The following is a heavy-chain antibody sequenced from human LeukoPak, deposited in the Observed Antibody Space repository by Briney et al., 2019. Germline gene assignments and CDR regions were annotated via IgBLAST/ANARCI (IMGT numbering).Heavy chain of an antibody. Sequence: ASVKVSCKASGYTFTTHYIHWVRQAPGQGLEWMGIINPSGGSTSSAQKFQGRVTMTRDTSTSTVYMELSSLRSEDTAVYYCARSPGGYYYGSGSSIDYWGQGTLVTVSS. D-gene: IGHD3-10*01. V-gene: IGHV1-46*01. J-gene: IGHJ4*02. CDR3: ARSPGGYYYGSGSSIDY. CDR2: INPSGGST. CDR1: GYTFTTHY.